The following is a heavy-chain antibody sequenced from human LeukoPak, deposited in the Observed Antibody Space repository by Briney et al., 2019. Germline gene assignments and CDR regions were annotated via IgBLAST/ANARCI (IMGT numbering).Heavy chain of an antibody. J-gene: IGHJ6*03. D-gene: IGHD1-26*01. CDR2: IKSKPDGGTT. Sequence: PGGSLRLSCAASGFTFSNAWMSWVRQAPGKGLEWVGRIKSKPDGGTTDYAAPVKGRFTISRNDSKNTLYPQINSLKTEDTAVYFCTTYSGSFLKMDYYYMDVWGKGTTVTVSS. V-gene: IGHV3-15*01. CDR3: TTYSGSFLKMDYYYMDV. CDR1: GFTFSNAW.